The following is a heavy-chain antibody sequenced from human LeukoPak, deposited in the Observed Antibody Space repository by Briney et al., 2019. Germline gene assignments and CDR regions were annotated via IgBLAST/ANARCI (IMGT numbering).Heavy chain of an antibody. V-gene: IGHV3-23*01. J-gene: IGHJ4*02. CDR2: ISGSGGST. CDR3: AGLNSYYDFWSGYYRESYFDY. Sequence: PGGSLRLSCAASGFTFSRYAMSWVRQAPGKGLEWVSAISGSGGSTYYADSVKGRFTISRDNSKNTLYLQMNSLRAEDTAVYYCAGLNSYYDFWSGYYRESYFDYWGQGTLVTVSS. D-gene: IGHD3-3*01. CDR1: GFTFSRYA.